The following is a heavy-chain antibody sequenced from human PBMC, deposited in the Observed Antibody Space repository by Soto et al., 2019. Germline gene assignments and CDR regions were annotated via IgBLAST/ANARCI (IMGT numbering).Heavy chain of an antibody. CDR3: WRPSGSSRPFRVDY. Sequence: GASVQVSCKASGGTFSSYAISWVRQAPGQGLEWMGGIIPIFGTANYAQKLQGRVTITAAESTSTAYMGLSSLRSEDQAGYYCWRPSGSSRPFRVDYWGQGTLVTVSS. D-gene: IGHD3-10*01. CDR1: GGTFSSYA. J-gene: IGHJ4*02. CDR2: IIPIFGTA. V-gene: IGHV1-69*13.